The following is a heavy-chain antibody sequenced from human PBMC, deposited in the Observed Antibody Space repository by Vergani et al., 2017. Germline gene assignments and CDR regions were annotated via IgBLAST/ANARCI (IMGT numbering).Heavy chain of an antibody. CDR3: ARYRVVGSGSFGDY. CDR1: GGSISSGSYY. Sequence: QVQLQESGPGLVKPSQTLSLTCTVSGGSISSGSYYWSWIRQPAGKGLEWIGRIYTSGSTNYNPSLKSRVTISVDTSKIQFSRKLSSVTAADPAVFYWARYRVVGSGSFGDYWGQGSLVTVSS. V-gene: IGHV4-61*02. J-gene: IGHJ4*02. D-gene: IGHD3-10*01. CDR2: IYTSGST.